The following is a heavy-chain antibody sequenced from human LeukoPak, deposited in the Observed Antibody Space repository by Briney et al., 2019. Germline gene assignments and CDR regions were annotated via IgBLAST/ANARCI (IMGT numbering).Heavy chain of an antibody. V-gene: IGHV1-2*02. Sequence: ASVKVSCKTSGYRFTGYYMHWVRQAPGQGLEWMGWINPNSGDTNYAQKFQGRVTMTRDTSISTAYMELSSLGSDDTAVYYCARRDPKSISNFWSGSYYYAMDVWGQGTTVTVSS. CDR1: GYRFTGYY. CDR2: INPNSGDT. D-gene: IGHD3-3*01. J-gene: IGHJ6*02. CDR3: ARRDPKSISNFWSGSYYYAMDV.